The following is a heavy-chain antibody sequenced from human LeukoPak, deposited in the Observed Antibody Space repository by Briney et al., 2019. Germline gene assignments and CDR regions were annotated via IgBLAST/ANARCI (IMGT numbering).Heavy chain of an antibody. CDR3: ASADYSGYYFDY. Sequence: ETLSLTCAVYGGSFSGYYWSWVRQAPGKGLEWVSVIYSGGGSTYYADSVKGRFTISRDNSKNTLYLQMNSLRAEDTAVYYCASADYSGYYFDYWGQGTLVTVSS. CDR1: GGSFSGYY. CDR2: IYSGGGST. J-gene: IGHJ4*02. D-gene: IGHD5-12*01. V-gene: IGHV3-53*01.